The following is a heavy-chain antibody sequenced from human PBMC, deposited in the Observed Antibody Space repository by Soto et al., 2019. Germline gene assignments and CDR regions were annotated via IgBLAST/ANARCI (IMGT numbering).Heavy chain of an antibody. V-gene: IGHV4-31*03. CDR2: IYYSGST. CDR1: GGSISSGGYY. D-gene: IGHD3-10*01. Sequence: QVQLQESGPGLVKPSETLSLTCTVSGGSISSGGYYWSWIRQHPGKGLEWIGYIYYSGSTYYNPSHRSRVTISVDTSKNQFSLKLSSVTAADTAIYYCARDSPITMVGPVQNWFDPWGQGTLVTVSS. CDR3: ARDSPITMVGPVQNWFDP. J-gene: IGHJ5*02.